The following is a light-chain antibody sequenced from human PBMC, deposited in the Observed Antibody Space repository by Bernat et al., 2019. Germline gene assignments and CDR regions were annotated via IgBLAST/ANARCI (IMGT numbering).Light chain of an antibody. V-gene: IGKV3-20*01. J-gene: IGKJ2*01. CDR3: QVYDNSPPAYT. Sequence: EIVLTQSPGTLSLSPGETATLSCRASQSVSSSYLAWYQQKPGQAPRLLMYGTSSRATGIPDRFSGSVSGTVFTLTISRLEPEDFAVYYCQVYDNSPPAYTFGQGTKLEIQ. CDR2: GTS. CDR1: QSVSSSY.